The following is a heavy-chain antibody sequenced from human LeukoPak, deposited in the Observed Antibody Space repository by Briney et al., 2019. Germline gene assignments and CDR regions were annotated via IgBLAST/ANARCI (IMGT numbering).Heavy chain of an antibody. D-gene: IGHD4-17*01. Sequence: SQTLSLTCTVSGGSISSGGYYWSWIRQHPGKGLEWIGYIHYSGSTYYNPSLRSRVAISIDTSKNQFSLKLSSVTAADTAVYWCARENTGTTAFDYWGQGTLVTVSS. V-gene: IGHV4-31*03. CDR1: GGSISSGGYY. CDR3: ARENTGTTAFDY. J-gene: IGHJ4*02. CDR2: IHYSGST.